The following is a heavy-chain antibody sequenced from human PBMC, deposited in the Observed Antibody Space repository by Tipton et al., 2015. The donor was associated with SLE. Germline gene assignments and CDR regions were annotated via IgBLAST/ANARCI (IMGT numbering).Heavy chain of an antibody. Sequence: SLRLSCAASGFTFSSYAMHWVRQAPGKGLEWVAVISYDGSNKYYADSVKGRFTISRDNSKNTLYPQMNSLRAEDTAVYYCAREREGYDSPDYWGQGTLVTVSS. CDR2: ISYDGSNK. V-gene: IGHV3-30-3*01. CDR1: GFTFSSYA. CDR3: AREREGYDSPDY. J-gene: IGHJ4*02. D-gene: IGHD3-22*01.